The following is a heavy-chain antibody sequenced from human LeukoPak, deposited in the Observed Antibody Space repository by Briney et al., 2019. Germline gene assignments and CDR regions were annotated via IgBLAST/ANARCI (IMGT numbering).Heavy chain of an antibody. Sequence: ASVKVSCKVSGYTLTELSMHWVRQAPGKGLEWMGGFDPEDGETIYAQKFQGRVTMTEDTSTDTAYMELSSLRSEDTAVYYCATLGAVGFFGAFDIWGQGTMVTVSS. D-gene: IGHD1-26*01. CDR1: GYTLTELS. V-gene: IGHV1-24*01. CDR2: FDPEDGET. J-gene: IGHJ3*02. CDR3: ATLGAVGFFGAFDI.